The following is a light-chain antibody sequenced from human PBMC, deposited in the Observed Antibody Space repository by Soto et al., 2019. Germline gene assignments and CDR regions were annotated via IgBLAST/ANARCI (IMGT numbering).Light chain of an antibody. CDR2: EVS. J-gene: IGLJ1*01. Sequence: QSALTQPASVSGSPGQSITISCTGTSSDVGGYNYVSWYQQNPGKAPKPMIYEVSNRPSGVSNRFSGSKSGNTASLTISGLQAEDEADYYCSSYTSSSIDYVFGTGTKLTVL. CDR3: SSYTSSSIDYV. V-gene: IGLV2-14*01. CDR1: SSDVGGYNY.